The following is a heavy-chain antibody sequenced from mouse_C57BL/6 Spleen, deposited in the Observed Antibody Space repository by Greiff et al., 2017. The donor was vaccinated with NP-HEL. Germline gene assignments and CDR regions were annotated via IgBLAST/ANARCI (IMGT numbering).Heavy chain of an antibody. V-gene: IGHV2-9-1*01. CDR2: IWTGGGT. CDR1: GFSLTSYA. D-gene: IGHD1-2*01. CDR3: ARSPYAYGGYFDY. J-gene: IGHJ2*01. Sequence: VKLVESGPGLVAPSQSLSITCTVSGFSLTSYAISWVRQPPGKGLEWLGVIWTGGGTNYNSALKSRLSISKDNSKSQVFLKMNSLQTDDTARYYCARSPYAYGGYFDYWGQGTTLTVSS.